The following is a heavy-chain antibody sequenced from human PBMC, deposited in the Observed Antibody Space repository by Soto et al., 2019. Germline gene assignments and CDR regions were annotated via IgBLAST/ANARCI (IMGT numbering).Heavy chain of an antibody. CDR1: GYTFTSYG. V-gene: IGHV1-18*01. Sequence: VASVKVSCKASGYTFTSYGISWVRQAPGQGLEWMGWISAYNGNTNYAQKLQGRVTTTTDTSTSTAYMELRSLRSDDTAVYYCARDKIAVEGHWFDPWGQGTLVTVSS. CDR2: ISAYNGNT. D-gene: IGHD2-15*01. J-gene: IGHJ5*02. CDR3: ARDKIAVEGHWFDP.